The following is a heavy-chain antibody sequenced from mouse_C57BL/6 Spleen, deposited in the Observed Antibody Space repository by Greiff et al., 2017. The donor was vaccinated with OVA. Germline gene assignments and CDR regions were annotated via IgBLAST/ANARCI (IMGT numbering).Heavy chain of an antibody. J-gene: IGHJ3*01. CDR3: ARRHYSNAAWFAY. CDR1: GYAFSSYW. V-gene: IGHV1-80*01. Sequence: QVQLQQSGAELVKPGASVKISCKASGYAFSSYWMNWVKQRPGKGLEWIGQIYPGDGDTNYNGKFKGKATLTADKSSSTAYMQLSSLTSEDSAVYFGARRHYSNAAWFAYWGQGTLVTVSA. D-gene: IGHD2-5*01. CDR2: IYPGDGDT.